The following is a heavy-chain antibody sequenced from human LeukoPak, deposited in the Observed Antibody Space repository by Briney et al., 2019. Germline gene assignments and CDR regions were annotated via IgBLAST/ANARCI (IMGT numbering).Heavy chain of an antibody. J-gene: IGHJ4*02. Sequence: GGSLRLSCTASGITFSSYGMHWVRQAPGKGLEWVAFIRYDGSNKYYADSVKGRFTISGDNSKNTLYLQMNSLRAEDTAMYYCAKDTGRVAAAGSFDYWGQGTLVTVSS. D-gene: IGHD6-13*01. V-gene: IGHV3-30*02. CDR3: AKDTGRVAAAGSFDY. CDR1: GITFSSYG. CDR2: IRYDGSNK.